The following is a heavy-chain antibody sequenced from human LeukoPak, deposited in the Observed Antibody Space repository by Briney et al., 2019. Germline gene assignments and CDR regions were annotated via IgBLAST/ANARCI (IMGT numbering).Heavy chain of an antibody. CDR1: GFTFGDYA. CDR3: TRQITPVLYYFDY. J-gene: IGHJ4*02. CDR2: IRSKAYGGTT. V-gene: IGHV3-49*03. Sequence: GGSLRLSCTASGFTFGDYAMSWFRQAPGKGLEWVGFIRSKAYGGTTEYAASVKGRFTISRDDSKSIAYLQMNSLKTEDTAVYYCTRQITPVLYYFDYWGQGTLVTVSS.